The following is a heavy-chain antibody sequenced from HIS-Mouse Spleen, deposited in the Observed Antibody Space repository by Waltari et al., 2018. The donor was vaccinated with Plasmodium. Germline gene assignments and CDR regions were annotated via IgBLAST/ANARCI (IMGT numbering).Heavy chain of an antibody. CDR2: INHSGST. Sequence: QVQLQQWGAGLLKPSETLSLTCAVYGGSFSGYYWSWIRQPPGKGLGWIGEINHSGSTNYNPSLKSRVTISVDTSKNQFSLKLSSVTAADTAVYYCARGGIVGATIDYWGQGTLVTVSS. J-gene: IGHJ4*02. V-gene: IGHV4-34*01. CDR1: GGSFSGYY. CDR3: ARGGIVGATIDY. D-gene: IGHD1-26*01.